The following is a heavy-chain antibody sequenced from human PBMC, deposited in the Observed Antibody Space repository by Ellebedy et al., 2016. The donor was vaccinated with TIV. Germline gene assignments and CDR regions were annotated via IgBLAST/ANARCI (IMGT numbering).Heavy chain of an antibody. CDR2: VTSSGGTK. J-gene: IGHJ4*02. CDR3: ARELRTMLRGAYLGY. CDR1: GFNFSDSH. Sequence: GESLKISCAASGFNFSDSHMSWIRQAPGKGLEWVSYVTSSGGTKDSPDSVKGRFTISRDNAKNSLYLQMNSLRAEDTAVYYCARELRTMLRGAYLGYWGQGTLVTVSS. V-gene: IGHV3-11*01. D-gene: IGHD3-10*01.